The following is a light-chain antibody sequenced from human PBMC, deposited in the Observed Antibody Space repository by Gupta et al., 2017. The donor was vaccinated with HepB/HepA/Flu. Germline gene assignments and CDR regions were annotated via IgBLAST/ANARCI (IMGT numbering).Light chain of an antibody. Sequence: EIQITQSPPSLSPSVGDRVIITCRASQGISNYVAWYQQKPGKVPKLLIYDGSTLQSGVPSRFSGSGSGTDFTLTISSLQPEDVATYYCQKYNSAPMTFVQGTKVEIK. J-gene: IGKJ1*01. CDR2: DGS. V-gene: IGKV1-27*01. CDR1: QGISNY. CDR3: QKYNSAPMT.